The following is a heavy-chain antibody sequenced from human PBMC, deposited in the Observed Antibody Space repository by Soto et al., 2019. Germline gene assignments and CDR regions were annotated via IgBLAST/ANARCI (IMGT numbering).Heavy chain of an antibody. CDR3: ARLDCISTSCYYSDDYYYGMDV. J-gene: IGHJ6*02. Sequence: VKVSCKSSGYTFTSYDIKWVRQATGQGLEWMGWMNPNSGNTGYAQKFQGRVTMTRNTSISTAYMELSSLRSEDTAVYYCARLDCISTSCYYSDDYYYGMDVWGQGTTVTVSS. CDR2: MNPNSGNT. D-gene: IGHD2-2*01. V-gene: IGHV1-8*01. CDR1: GYTFTSYD.